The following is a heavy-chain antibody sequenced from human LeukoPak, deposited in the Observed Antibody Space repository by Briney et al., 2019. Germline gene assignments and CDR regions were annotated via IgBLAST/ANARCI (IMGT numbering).Heavy chain of an antibody. CDR3: ARSDLWSGYSLDY. CDR2: INHSGST. D-gene: IGHD3-3*01. CDR1: GGSFSGYY. J-gene: IGHJ4*02. V-gene: IGHV4-34*01. Sequence: SETLSPTCAVYGGSFSGYYWSWIHQPPGKGLEWIGEINHSGSTNYNPSLKSRVTISVDTSKNQFSLKLSSVTAADTAVYYCARSDLWSGYSLDYWGQGTLVTVSS.